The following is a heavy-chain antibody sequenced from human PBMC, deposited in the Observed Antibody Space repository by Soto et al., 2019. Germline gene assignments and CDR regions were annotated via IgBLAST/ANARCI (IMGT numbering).Heavy chain of an antibody. CDR2: ISRDGSGT. J-gene: IGHJ4*02. CDR3: ARVWTGGVGAGYPFDY. D-gene: IGHD2-8*02. V-gene: IGHV3-64*01. CDR1: GFTFSSYA. Sequence: EVQLVVSGGGLVQPGGSLRLSCAASGFTFSSYAMHWVRQAPGKGLEYVSGISRDGSGTSYATSVKDRFTISRDNSKNTLYLQMDSLRTEDMAVYYCARVWTGGVGAGYPFDYWGQGTLVTVSS.